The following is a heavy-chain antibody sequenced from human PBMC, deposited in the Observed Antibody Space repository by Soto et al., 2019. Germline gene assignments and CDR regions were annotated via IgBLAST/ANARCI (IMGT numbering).Heavy chain of an antibody. V-gene: IGHV1-8*01. CDR1: GYTFTSYD. D-gene: IGHD6-19*01. CDR2: MNPNSGNT. J-gene: IGHJ4*02. CDR3: ARSLSSVAGRARGYFDY. Sequence: QVQLVQSGAEVKKPGASVKVSCKASGYTFTSYDVNWVRQATGQGLEWMGWMNPNSGNTDFAQKFQGRVTMTRSTSISTDYMELSGRRSEDTAVYYCARSLSSVAGRARGYFDYWGQGTLVTVSS.